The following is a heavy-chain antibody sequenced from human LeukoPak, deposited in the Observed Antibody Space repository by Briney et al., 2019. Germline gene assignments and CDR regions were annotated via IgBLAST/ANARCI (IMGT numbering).Heavy chain of an antibody. Sequence: GGSLTLSCAASGFTFSYHWMTWVRQAPGKGLEWVANIKNDGAVKNYVDSVNGRFTISRDNAKNSLYLQMNSLRAEDTAVYYCAKDSYSKGNFWGQGVLVTVSS. CDR1: GFTFSYHW. J-gene: IGHJ4*02. CDR3: AKDSYSKGNF. CDR2: IKNDGAVK. V-gene: IGHV3-7*01. D-gene: IGHD6-13*01.